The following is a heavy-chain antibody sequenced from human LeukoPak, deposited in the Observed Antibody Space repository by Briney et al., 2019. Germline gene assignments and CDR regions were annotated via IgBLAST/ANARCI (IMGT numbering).Heavy chain of an antibody. CDR2: INHSGST. CDR3: GRGGWCSSTSCYVSQARRKNWYFDL. J-gene: IGHJ2*01. CDR1: GGSFSGYY. Sequence: PSETLSLTCAVYGGSFSGYYWSWIRQPPGKGLEWIGEINHSGSTNYNPSLKSRVTISVDTSKNKFSLKLSSVTAADTAVYYCGRGGWCSSTSCYVSQARRKNWYFDLWGRGTLVTVSS. D-gene: IGHD2-2*01. V-gene: IGHV4-34*01.